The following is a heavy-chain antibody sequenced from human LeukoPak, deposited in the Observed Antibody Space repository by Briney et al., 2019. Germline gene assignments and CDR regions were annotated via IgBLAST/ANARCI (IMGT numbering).Heavy chain of an antibody. CDR1: GYTFTSYG. J-gene: IGHJ5*02. Sequence: ASVKVSCKASGYTFTSYGISWVRQAPGQGLEWMGWISAYNGNTNYAQKLQGRVTMTTDTSTSTNYMELRSLRSDDTAVYYCARDPLTVTTNNWFDPWGQGTLVTVSS. V-gene: IGHV1-18*01. CDR3: ARDPLTVTTNNWFDP. D-gene: IGHD4-17*01. CDR2: ISAYNGNT.